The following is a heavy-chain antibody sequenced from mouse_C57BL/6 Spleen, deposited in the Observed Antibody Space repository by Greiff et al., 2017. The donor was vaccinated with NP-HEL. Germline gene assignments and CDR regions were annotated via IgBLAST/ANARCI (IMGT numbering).Heavy chain of an antibody. CDR2: IYPGDGDT. J-gene: IGHJ2*01. V-gene: IGHV1-82*01. Sequence: VKLMESGPELVKPGASVKISCKASGYAFSSSWMNWVKQRPGKGLEWIGRIYPGDGDTNYNGKFKGKATLTADKSSSTAYMQLSSLTSEDSAVYFCARRLGRGYYFDYWGQGTTLTVSS. D-gene: IGHD4-1*01. CDR1: GYAFSSSW. CDR3: ARRLGRGYYFDY.